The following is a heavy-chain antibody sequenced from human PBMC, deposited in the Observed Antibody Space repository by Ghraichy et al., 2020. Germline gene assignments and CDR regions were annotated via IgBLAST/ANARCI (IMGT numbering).Heavy chain of an antibody. CDR2: NK. J-gene: IGHJ4*02. Sequence: GGSLRLSCAASGFTFSSYGMHWVRQAPGKGLEWVAVNKYYADSVKGRFTISRDNSKNTLYLQMNSLRAEDTAVYYCARDEAGYSSGWYNYWGQGTLVTVSS. V-gene: IGHV3-33*01. CDR1: GFTFSSYG. CDR3: ARDEAGYSSGWYNY. D-gene: IGHD6-19*01.